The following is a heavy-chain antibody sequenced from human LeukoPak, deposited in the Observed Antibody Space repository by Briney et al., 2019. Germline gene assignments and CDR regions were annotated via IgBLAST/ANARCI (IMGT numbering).Heavy chain of an antibody. V-gene: IGHV3-30*02. Sequence: AGGSLRLSCAASRFTFSSYGMHWVRQAPGKGLEWVAFIRYDGSNKYYADSVKGRFTISRDNAKNSLYLQMNSLRAEDTAVYYCAGDPPGYGDYDEVGYFQHWGQGTLVTVSS. CDR1: RFTFSSYG. CDR3: AGDPPGYGDYDEVGYFQH. CDR2: IRYDGSNK. D-gene: IGHD4-17*01. J-gene: IGHJ1*01.